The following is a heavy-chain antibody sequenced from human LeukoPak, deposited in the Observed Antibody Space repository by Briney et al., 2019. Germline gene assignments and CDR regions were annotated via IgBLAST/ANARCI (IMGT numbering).Heavy chain of an antibody. CDR3: ARRLPSIAALDY. CDR2: IYYSGST. CDR1: GGSISSGGYY. D-gene: IGHD2-15*01. V-gene: IGHV4-31*03. J-gene: IGHJ4*02. Sequence: SSETLSLTCTVSGGSISSGGYYWSWIRQHPGKGLEWIGYIYYSGSTYYNPSLKSRVTISVDTSKNQFSLNLSSVTAADTAVYYCARRLPSIAALDYWGQGILVTVSS.